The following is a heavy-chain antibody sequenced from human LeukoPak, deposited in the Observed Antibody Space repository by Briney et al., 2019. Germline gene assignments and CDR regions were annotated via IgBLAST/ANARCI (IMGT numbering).Heavy chain of an antibody. J-gene: IGHJ2*01. D-gene: IGHD1-26*01. CDR3: ARVEDMGDCRYWYFEV. V-gene: IGHV4-39*01. CDR2: VDYTGIT. Sequence: SETLSLTCTVSGGSISSSGYYWGWIRQPPGKGLEWIVSVDYTGITSHSPSLKSRVTISVDTSKNQFSLKLSSVTAADTAVYYCARVEDMGDCRYWYFEVWGRGTLVSVSS. CDR1: GGSISSSGYY.